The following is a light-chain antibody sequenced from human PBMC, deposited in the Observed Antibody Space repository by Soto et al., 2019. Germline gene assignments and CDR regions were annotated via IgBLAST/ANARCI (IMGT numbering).Light chain of an antibody. J-gene: IGKJ5*01. CDR1: QSVSSSY. Sequence: EILLTQSPGTLSLSPGERATLSCGASQSVSSSYLAWYQQKPGQAPRLLIYGASSRATGIPDRFSGSGSGTDFTLTISRLETEDFAVYYCQQYGSSHTITFGHGTRLEIK. CDR2: GAS. V-gene: IGKV3-20*01. CDR3: QQYGSSHTIT.